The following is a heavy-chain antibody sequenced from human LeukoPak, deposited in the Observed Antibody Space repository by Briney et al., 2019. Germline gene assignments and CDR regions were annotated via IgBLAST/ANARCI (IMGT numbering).Heavy chain of an antibody. Sequence: GGSLRLSCAASGFSFSIYWTSWVRQAPGKGLEWVANIKQDGSEKYYVDSVKGRFTISRDNAKNSLYLQMNSLRAEDTAVYYCVRGGGWYADYWGQGTLVTVSS. CDR2: IKQDGSEK. D-gene: IGHD6-19*01. V-gene: IGHV3-7*04. J-gene: IGHJ4*02. CDR1: GFSFSIYW. CDR3: VRGGGWYADY.